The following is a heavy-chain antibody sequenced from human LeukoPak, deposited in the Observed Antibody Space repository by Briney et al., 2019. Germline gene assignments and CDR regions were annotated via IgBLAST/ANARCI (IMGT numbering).Heavy chain of an antibody. D-gene: IGHD3-9*01. J-gene: IGHJ4*02. CDR1: GFTFSSYG. CDR2: IRYDGSNK. CDR3: AKDPRRRWTIFSPGDYFDY. Sequence: PGGSLRLSCAASGFTFSSYGMHWVRQAPGKGLEWVAFIRYDGSNKYYADSVKGRFTISRDNSKNTLYLQMNSLRAEDTAVYYCAKDPRRRWTIFSPGDYFDYWGQGTLVTVSS. V-gene: IGHV3-30*02.